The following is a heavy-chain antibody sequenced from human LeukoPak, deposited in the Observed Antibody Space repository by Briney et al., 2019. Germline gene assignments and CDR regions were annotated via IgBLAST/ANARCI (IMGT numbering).Heavy chain of an antibody. J-gene: IGHJ4*02. CDR1: GFTSTNFA. V-gene: IGHV1-58*01. CDR2: IIVGSGAT. D-gene: IGHD3-16*01. CDR3: AADLSNPRMGASYLDS. Sequence: SVNVSCKASGFTSTNFAVQWVRQARGQRPEWIGWIIVGSGATKCAQDFQERVTITRDLSTSTLYMEVRSLTSEDTAVYYCAADLSNPRMGASYLDSWGQGTLVTVSS.